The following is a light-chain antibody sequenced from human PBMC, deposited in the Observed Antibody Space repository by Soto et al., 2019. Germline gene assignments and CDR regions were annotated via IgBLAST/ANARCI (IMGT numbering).Light chain of an antibody. V-gene: IGLV1-47*01. CDR1: GSNIGSNY. CDR2: RND. J-gene: IGLJ2*01. Sequence: QAVVTQPPSASGTPGQRVTISCSGSGSNIGSNYVYWYQQLPGSAPKLLIYRNDQRPSGVPDRFSASKSGTAASLAISGLRSEDEADYHCAAWDDSLSAVVFGGGTKLTVL. CDR3: AAWDDSLSAVV.